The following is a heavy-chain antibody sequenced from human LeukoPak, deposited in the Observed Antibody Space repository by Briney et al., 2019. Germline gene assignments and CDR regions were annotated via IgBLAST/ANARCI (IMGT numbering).Heavy chain of an antibody. CDR2: ISGNSGNT. D-gene: IGHD4-17*01. CDR3: ARGEDGDFDFDY. CDR1: GYTFNRYA. J-gene: IGHJ4*02. Sequence: ASVKVSCKASGYTFNRYAITWVRQAPGQGLEWMGWISGNSGNTKYAENFQGRVTMTTDTSTSTAYMELRSLRFDDTAVHYCARGEDGDFDFDYWGQGTLVTVSS. V-gene: IGHV1-18*01.